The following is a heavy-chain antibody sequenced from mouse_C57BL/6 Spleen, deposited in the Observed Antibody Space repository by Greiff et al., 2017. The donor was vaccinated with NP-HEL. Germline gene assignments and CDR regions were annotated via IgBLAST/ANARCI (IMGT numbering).Heavy chain of an antibody. V-gene: IGHV1-18*01. CDR1: GYTFTDYN. CDR2: INPNNGGT. CDR3: ARGGPRFAY. Sequence: VQLKESGPELVKPGASVKIPCKASGYTFTDYNTDWVKQSHGKSLEWIGDINPNNGGTIYNQKFKGKATLTVDKSSSTAYMELRSLTSEDTAVYYCARGGPRFAYWGQGTLVTVSA. J-gene: IGHJ3*01. D-gene: IGHD3-3*01.